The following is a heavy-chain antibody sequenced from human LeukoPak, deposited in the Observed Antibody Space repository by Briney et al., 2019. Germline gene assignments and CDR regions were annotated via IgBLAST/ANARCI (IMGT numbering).Heavy chain of an antibody. CDR2: INHSGST. Sequence: SETLSITCAVYGGSFSGYYWSWIRQPPGKGLEWIGEINHSGSTNYNPSLKSRVTISVDTSKNQFSLKLSSVTAADTAVYYCARLRRDGSGYPWGYYGMDVWGQGTTVTVSS. J-gene: IGHJ6*02. CDR1: GGSFSGYY. V-gene: IGHV4-34*01. D-gene: IGHD3-10*01. CDR3: ARLRRDGSGYPWGYYGMDV.